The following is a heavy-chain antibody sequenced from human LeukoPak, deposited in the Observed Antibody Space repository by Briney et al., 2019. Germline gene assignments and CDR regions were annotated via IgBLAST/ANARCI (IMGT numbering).Heavy chain of an antibody. CDR3: ARVDGGWLQDRYFDY. CDR2: ISGSSGTT. D-gene: IGHD5-24*01. Sequence: GGSLRLSCTASGFNFDTSVMSWIRRAPGKGLEWVSSISGSSGTTYYAGSVKGRFIISRDNSKNTLYLQMNSLRAEDTAVYYCARVDGGWLQDRYFDYWGQGTMVTVSS. V-gene: IGHV3-23*01. J-gene: IGHJ4*03. CDR1: GFNFDTSV.